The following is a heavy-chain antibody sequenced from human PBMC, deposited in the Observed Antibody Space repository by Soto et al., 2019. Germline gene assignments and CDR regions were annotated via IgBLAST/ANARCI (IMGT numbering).Heavy chain of an antibody. V-gene: IGHV3-11*01. CDR1: GFTFSDYY. Sequence: QVQLVESGGGLVKPGGSLRLSCAASGFTFSDYYMSWILQAPGEGLEWGSYFSSSGSTIYYAASVKGRSTISRDNAKNSLYLQMNSLTAEDTAVYYCARGPPGWLQPLDYWGQGTLVTVSS. CDR3: ARGPPGWLQPLDY. D-gene: IGHD5-12*01. CDR2: FSSSGSTI. J-gene: IGHJ4*02.